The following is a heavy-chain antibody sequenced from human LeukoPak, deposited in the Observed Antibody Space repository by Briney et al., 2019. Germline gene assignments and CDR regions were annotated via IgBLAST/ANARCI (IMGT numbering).Heavy chain of an antibody. D-gene: IGHD3-22*01. J-gene: IGHJ4*02. CDR3: ARLSRMNYYDSSGYYGY. V-gene: IGHV1-18*01. Sequence: APVKVSCKASGYTFTSYGISWVRQAPGQGLEWMGWISAYNGNTNYAQKLQGRVTMTTDTSTSTAYMELRSLRSDDTAVYYCARLSRMNYYDSSGYYGYWGQGTLVTVSS. CDR2: ISAYNGNT. CDR1: GYTFTSYG.